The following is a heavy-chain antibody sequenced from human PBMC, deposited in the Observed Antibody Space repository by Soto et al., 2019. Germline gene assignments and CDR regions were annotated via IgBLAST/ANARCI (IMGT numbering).Heavy chain of an antibody. CDR1: GYTFTSYA. Sequence: ASVKVSCKASGYTFTSYAMHWVRQAPGQRLEWMGWINAGNGNTKYSQKFQGRVTITRDTSASTVYMELSSRRSEDTAVCYCARLNQSLVVPAALWAFDTWGQEKML. V-gene: IGHV1-3*01. CDR3: ARLNQSLVVPAALWAFDT. D-gene: IGHD2-2*01. CDR2: INAGNGNT. J-gene: IGHJ3*02.